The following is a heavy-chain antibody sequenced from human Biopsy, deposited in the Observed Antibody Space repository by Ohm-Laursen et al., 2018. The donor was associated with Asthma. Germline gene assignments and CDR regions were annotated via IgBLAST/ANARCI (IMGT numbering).Heavy chain of an antibody. V-gene: IGHV1-18*01. CDR1: GYTFNSAG. D-gene: IGHD3-10*01. Sequence: SSVKVSCKTSGYTFNSAGITWVRQAPGQGLEWMGWISVYNGNTKVAQKLQDRVTMITDTSTSTAYMELRSLRSNDTAVYFCARAVDYSHYYGIDVWGQGTTVTVS. CDR3: ARAVDYSHYYGIDV. J-gene: IGHJ6*02. CDR2: ISVYNGNT.